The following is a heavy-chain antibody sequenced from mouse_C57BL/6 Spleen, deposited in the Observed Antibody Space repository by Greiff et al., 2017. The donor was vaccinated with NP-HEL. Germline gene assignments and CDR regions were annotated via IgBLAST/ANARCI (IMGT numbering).Heavy chain of an antibody. V-gene: IGHV1-55*01. J-gene: IGHJ4*01. CDR3: ARDPFITTVGDAMDY. D-gene: IGHD1-1*01. Sequence: QVQLQQPGAELVKPGASVKMSCKASGYTFTSYWITWVKQRPGQGLEWIGDIYPGSGSTNYNEKFKSKATLTVDTSSSTAYMQLSSLTSEDSAVYYCARDPFITTVGDAMDYWGQGTSVTVSS. CDR1: GYTFTSYW. CDR2: IYPGSGST.